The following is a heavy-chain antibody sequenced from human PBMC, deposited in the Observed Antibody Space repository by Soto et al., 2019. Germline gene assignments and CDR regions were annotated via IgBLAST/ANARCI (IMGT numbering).Heavy chain of an antibody. Sequence: QVQLVQSGAEVKRPGSSVKVSCKTSGGTFSKFSISWLRQAPGHGLEWIGGITPISLITHYAQKFQGRVTIAADDLTTTSYFKVSSLKFEDTAVYYWATSRWIQLWTADFWGQGTRVTVSS. V-gene: IGHV1-69*01. CDR2: ITPISLIT. CDR3: ATSRWIQLWTADF. J-gene: IGHJ4*02. CDR1: GGTFSKFS. D-gene: IGHD5-18*01.